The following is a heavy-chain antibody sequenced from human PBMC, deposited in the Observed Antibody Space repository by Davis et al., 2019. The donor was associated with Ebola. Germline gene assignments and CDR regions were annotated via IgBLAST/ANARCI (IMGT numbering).Heavy chain of an antibody. V-gene: IGHV3-23*01. D-gene: IGHD5-18*01. CDR3: AKDGDTAGPYYFDY. J-gene: IGHJ4*02. CDR2: ISGSGGST. Sequence: GESLKISCAASGFTFSSYAMSWVRQAPGKGLEWVSAISGSGGSTYYADSVKGRFTISRDNSKNTLYLQMNSLRAEDTAVYYCAKDGDTAGPYYFDYWGQGTLVTVSS. CDR1: GFTFSSYA.